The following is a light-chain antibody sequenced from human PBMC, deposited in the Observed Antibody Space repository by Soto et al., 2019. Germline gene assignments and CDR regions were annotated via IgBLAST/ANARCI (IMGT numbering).Light chain of an antibody. CDR1: QSVSTNY. V-gene: IGKV3-20*01. Sequence: EIVLTQSPGTLSLSPGERATLSCRASQSVSTNYLGWYQQKPGQAPRLLIYSASSRAAGIPDRFSGSGSGTDFTLTISRLEPEDVAVYYCQQSGSSPLTFGQGTKVEIK. CDR2: SAS. CDR3: QQSGSSPLT. J-gene: IGKJ1*01.